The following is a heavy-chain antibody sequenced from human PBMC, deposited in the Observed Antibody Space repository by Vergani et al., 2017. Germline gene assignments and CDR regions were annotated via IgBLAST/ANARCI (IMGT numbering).Heavy chain of an antibody. CDR1: GFALNRHA. D-gene: IGHD2-2*02. Sequence: QVQLVESGGGVVQPGTSLRLSCVVSGFALNRHAMYWVRQAPGKGLEWVVGISFDGTSEYYPDLVKGRFTISRDIAKNTLYLQVRSLRLEDTGVDHCVRDRGLCAGGRCYTEAWDYWGQGTPVTVSS. V-gene: IGHV3-30-3*01. CDR2: ISFDGTSE. J-gene: IGHJ4*02. CDR3: VRDRGLCAGGRCYTEAWDY.